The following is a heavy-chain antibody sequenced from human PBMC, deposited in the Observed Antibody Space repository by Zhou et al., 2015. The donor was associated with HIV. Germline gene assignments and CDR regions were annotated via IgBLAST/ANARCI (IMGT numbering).Heavy chain of an antibody. D-gene: IGHD3-22*01. CDR3: ARERPSYHDSGDAFDY. CDR1: GYTFTSYG. CDR2: ISAYNGNT. J-gene: IGHJ3*02. Sequence: QVQLVQSGAEVKKPGASVKVSCKASGYTFTSYGISWVRQAPGQGLEWMGWISAYNGNTNYAQKLQGRVTMTEDTSTSTAYMELRSLRSDDTAVYYCARERPSYHDSGDAFDYLGPRDNGHRLF. V-gene: IGHV1-18*01.